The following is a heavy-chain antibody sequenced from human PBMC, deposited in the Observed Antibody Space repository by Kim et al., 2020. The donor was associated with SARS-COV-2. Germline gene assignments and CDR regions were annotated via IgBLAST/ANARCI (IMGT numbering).Heavy chain of an antibody. V-gene: IGHV3-48*02. Sequence: YYADSVKGRFTISRDNAKNSLYLQMNSLRDEDTAVYYCASLPVSGYYGMDVWGQGTTVTVSS. J-gene: IGHJ6*02. CDR3: ASLPVSGYYGMDV. D-gene: IGHD3-16*01.